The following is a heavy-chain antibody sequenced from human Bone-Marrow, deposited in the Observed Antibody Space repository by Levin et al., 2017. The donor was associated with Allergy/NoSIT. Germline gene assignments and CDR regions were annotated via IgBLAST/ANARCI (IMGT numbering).Heavy chain of an antibody. D-gene: IGHD3-22*01. CDR2: INPSGGST. J-gene: IGHJ3*02. CDR3: ARWVDYYDSEATAFDI. Sequence: ASVKVSCKASGYTFTSYYMHWVRQAPGQGLEWMGIINPSGGSTSYAQKFQGRVTMTRDTSTSTVYMELSSLRSEDTAVYYCARWVDYYDSEATAFDIWGQGTMVTVSS. V-gene: IGHV1-46*01. CDR1: GYTFTSYY.